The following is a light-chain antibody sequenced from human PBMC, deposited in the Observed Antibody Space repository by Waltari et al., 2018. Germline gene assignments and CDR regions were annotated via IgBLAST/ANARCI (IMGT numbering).Light chain of an antibody. J-gene: IGKJ1*01. CDR3: QQYNNWPPSWT. Sequence: IAMTQSPATLSVSPGERATLSCRASQSVSSNLPWYQQKPGQAPRLLIYGASTRATGIPARFSGSGSGTEFTLTISSLQSEDFAVYYCQQYNNWPPSWTFGQGTKVEIK. CDR2: GAS. V-gene: IGKV3-15*01. CDR1: QSVSSN.